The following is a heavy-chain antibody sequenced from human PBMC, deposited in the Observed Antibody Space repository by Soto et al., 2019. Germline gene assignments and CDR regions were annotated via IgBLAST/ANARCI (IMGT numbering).Heavy chain of an antibody. V-gene: IGHV3-30-3*01. CDR3: ARDSSGWTRYYYYGMDV. D-gene: IGHD6-19*01. CDR1: GFTFSSYA. J-gene: IGHJ6*02. Sequence: GGSLRLSCAASGFTFSSYAMHWVRQAPGKGLEWVAVISYDGSNKYYADSVKGRFTISRDNSKNTLYLQMNSLRAEDTAVYYCARDSSGWTRYYYYGMDVWGQGTTVTV. CDR2: ISYDGSNK.